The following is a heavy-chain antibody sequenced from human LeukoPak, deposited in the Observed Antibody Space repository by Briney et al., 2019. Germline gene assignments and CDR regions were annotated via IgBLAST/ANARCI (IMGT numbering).Heavy chain of an antibody. J-gene: IGHJ5*02. Sequence: PGGSLRLSCAASVFTFSSYAMSWVRQAPGKGLEWVSAISGSGGSTYYADSVKGRFTISRDNSKNTLYLQMNSLRAKDAAVYYCAKLPTTVITGGWFDPWGQGTLVTVSS. V-gene: IGHV3-23*01. CDR2: ISGSGGST. CDR1: VFTFSSYA. CDR3: AKLPTTVITGGWFDP. D-gene: IGHD4-17*01.